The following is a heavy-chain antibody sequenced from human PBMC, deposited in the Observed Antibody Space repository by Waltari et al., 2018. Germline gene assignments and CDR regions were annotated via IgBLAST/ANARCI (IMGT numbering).Heavy chain of an antibody. V-gene: IGHV4-38-2*02. J-gene: IGHJ3*02. D-gene: IGHD5-18*01. Sequence: QVQLQESGPGLVKSSETLSLTCTVSGYSITSGYYWGWIRQPPGKGLEWIGSIYHSGGTYYHPSLKSRLTISVDTSKNQFSLKLSSVTASDTAVYFCARRLGYDAFDIWGQGSMVTVSS. CDR3: ARRLGYDAFDI. CDR1: GYSITSGYY. CDR2: IYHSGGT.